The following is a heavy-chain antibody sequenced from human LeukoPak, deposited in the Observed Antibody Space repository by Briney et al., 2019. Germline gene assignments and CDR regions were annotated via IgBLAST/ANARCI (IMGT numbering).Heavy chain of an antibody. CDR3: AKNPTGYPNWFDL. Sequence: GGSLRLSCAASGFTFSTYVMTWVRQAPGKGLEWVSSISGSTINTYYADSVKGRFTISRDNSKNTLYLQTNSLRAEDTAVYYCAKNPTGYPNWFDLWGQGTLVTVSS. CDR2: ISGSTINT. CDR1: GFTFSTYV. J-gene: IGHJ5*02. D-gene: IGHD3-9*01. V-gene: IGHV3-23*01.